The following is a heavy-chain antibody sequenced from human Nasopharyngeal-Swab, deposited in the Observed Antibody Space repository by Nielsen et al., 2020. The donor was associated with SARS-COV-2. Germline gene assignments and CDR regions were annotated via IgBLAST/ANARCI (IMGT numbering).Heavy chain of an antibody. CDR3: VRSSSWYYFDY. CDR1: GDSIAYSTFY. D-gene: IGHD6-13*01. CDR2: IYYNGNT. V-gene: IGHV4-39*01. J-gene: IGHJ4*02. Sequence: SETLSLTRTVSGDSIAYSTFYWGWLRQPPGKGLEWIGNIYYNGNTYQNPSLKSRPTISVDKSKNQFSLQLSSVTAADTAVYYCVRSSSWYYFDYWAQGTQVTVSS.